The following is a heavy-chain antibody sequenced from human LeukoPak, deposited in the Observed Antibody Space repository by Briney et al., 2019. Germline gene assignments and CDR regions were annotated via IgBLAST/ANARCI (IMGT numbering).Heavy chain of an antibody. V-gene: IGHV1-2*06. D-gene: IGHD3-22*01. J-gene: IGHJ5*02. Sequence: ASVKVSCKASGYTFIDYYIHWVRQAPGQGLEWMGRINPSSGGTTYAQKFQGRVTMTRDTSITTAYMELSRLRSDDTAVYYCARDDNCGYYSGPWGQGTLVTVSS. CDR1: GYTFIDYY. CDR3: ARDDNCGYYSGP. CDR2: INPSSGGT.